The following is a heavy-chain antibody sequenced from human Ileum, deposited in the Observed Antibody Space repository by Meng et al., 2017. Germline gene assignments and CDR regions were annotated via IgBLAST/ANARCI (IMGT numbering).Heavy chain of an antibody. Sequence: GESLKISCAASGFTFPAYAMSWVRQAPGKGLEWVSGISGGGINTDYGESLRGRFTISRDNAKNTLYLQMDSLRAEDTAIYYCAKGGDYYESLGDFWGQGALVTVSS. CDR1: GFTFPAYA. CDR3: AKGGDYYESLGDF. V-gene: IGHV3-23*01. CDR2: ISGGGINT. J-gene: IGHJ4*02. D-gene: IGHD3-22*01.